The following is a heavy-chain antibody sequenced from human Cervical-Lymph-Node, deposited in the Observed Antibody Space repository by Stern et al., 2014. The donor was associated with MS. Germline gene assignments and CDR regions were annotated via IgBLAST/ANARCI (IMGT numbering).Heavy chain of an antibody. J-gene: IGHJ6*02. CDR2: VSYDGSDE. CDR3: ARDRTVTTYYYYYGMDV. V-gene: IGHV3-30*04. CDR1: GFTFSYST. D-gene: IGHD4-11*01. Sequence: QVQLVQSGGGVVQPGRFLRLSCAASGFTFSYSTMHWVRQAPGKGLEWVATVSYDGSDEYYPDSVKGRFTISRDNSKNTLYLQVNSLRAEDTGVYFCARDRTVTTYYYYYGMDVWGQGTTVTVSS.